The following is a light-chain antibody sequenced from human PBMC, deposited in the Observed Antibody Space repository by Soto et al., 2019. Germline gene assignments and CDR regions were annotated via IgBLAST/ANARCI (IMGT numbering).Light chain of an antibody. Sequence: DIQFTQSPSFLSSSVGDRVAITCLSSQDLTGYLAWYQQEPGKAPKLLISATSTLQSGVPSRFSGSGSGTEMTLTISSLQPEDFATYYCQQFKSYPLTFGGGTKVDIK. CDR1: QDLTGY. J-gene: IGKJ4*01. V-gene: IGKV1-9*01. CDR3: QQFKSYPLT. CDR2: ATS.